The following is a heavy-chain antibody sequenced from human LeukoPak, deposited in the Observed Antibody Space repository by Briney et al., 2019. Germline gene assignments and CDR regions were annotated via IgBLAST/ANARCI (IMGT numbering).Heavy chain of an antibody. J-gene: IGHJ4*02. Sequence: GGSLRLSCAASGFTFSSYSMNWVRQAPGKGLEWVSAISGSGGSTYYADSVKGRFTISRDNSKNTLYLQMNSLRAEDTAVYYCAKGQDYGAQREFDYWGQGTLVTVSS. V-gene: IGHV3-23*01. CDR1: GFTFSSYS. CDR3: AKGQDYGAQREFDY. CDR2: ISGSGGST. D-gene: IGHD4-17*01.